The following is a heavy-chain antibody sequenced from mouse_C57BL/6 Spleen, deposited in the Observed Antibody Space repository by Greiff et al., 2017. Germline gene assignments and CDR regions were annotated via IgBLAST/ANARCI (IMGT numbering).Heavy chain of an antibody. CDR3: TRGGGSSYEKYFDV. CDR1: GYTFTDYE. CDR2: IDPETGGT. D-gene: IGHD1-1*01. Sequence: QVQLKESGAELVRPGASVTLSCKASGYTFTDYEMHWVKQTPVHGLEWIGAIDPETGGTAYNQKFKGKAILTADKSSSTAYMELRSLTSEDSAVYYCTRGGGSSYEKYFDVWGTGTTVTVSS. J-gene: IGHJ1*03. V-gene: IGHV1-15*01.